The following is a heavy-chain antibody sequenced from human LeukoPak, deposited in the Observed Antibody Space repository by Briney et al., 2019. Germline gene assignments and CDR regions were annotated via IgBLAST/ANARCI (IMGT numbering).Heavy chain of an antibody. V-gene: IGHV1-58*01. D-gene: IGHD3-22*01. Sequence: TSVKVSCKSSGFTFTSSAVQWVRQARGQRLEWIGWIVVGSGNTNYAQKFQERVTITRDMSTSLVYMELSSLRSEDTAVYYCAAEAAYYYDSRDAFDVWGQGTMVTVSS. CDR3: AAEAAYYYDSRDAFDV. J-gene: IGHJ3*01. CDR2: IVVGSGNT. CDR1: GFTFTSSA.